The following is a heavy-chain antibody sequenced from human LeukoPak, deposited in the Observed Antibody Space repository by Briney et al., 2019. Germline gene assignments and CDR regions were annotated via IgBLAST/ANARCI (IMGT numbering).Heavy chain of an antibody. CDR2: INHSGST. Sequence: SETLSLTCAVYGGSFSGYYWSWIRQPPGKGLEWIGEINHSGSTNYNPSLKSRVTISVDTSKNQFSLKLSSVTAADTAVYYCARSGYYGSGRRFDPWGQGTLVTVSS. D-gene: IGHD3-10*01. CDR3: ARSGYYGSGRRFDP. CDR1: GGSFSGYY. J-gene: IGHJ5*02. V-gene: IGHV4-34*01.